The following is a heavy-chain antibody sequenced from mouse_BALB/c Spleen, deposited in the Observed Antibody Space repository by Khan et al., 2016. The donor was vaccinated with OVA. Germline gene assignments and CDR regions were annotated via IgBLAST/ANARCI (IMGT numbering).Heavy chain of an antibody. CDR3: ARGGFGNPFAY. D-gene: IGHD1-1*01. V-gene: IGHV1-18*01. CDR1: GYAFTDYN. Sequence: VRLQQSGPELVKPGASVKIPCKASGYAFTDYNMDWVKQSHGKSLEWIGDITPNNGGTIYNQNFKGKATLTVDKSSNTAYMELRSLTYEDTAVDYCARGGFGNPFAYWGQGTLVTVSA. CDR2: ITPNNGGT. J-gene: IGHJ3*01.